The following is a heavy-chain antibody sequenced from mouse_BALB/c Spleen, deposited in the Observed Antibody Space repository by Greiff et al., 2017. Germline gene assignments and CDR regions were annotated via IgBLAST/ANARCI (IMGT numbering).Heavy chain of an antibody. Sequence: QVQLKQPGAELVKPGASVKLSCKASGYTFTSYWLHWVKQRPGQGLEWIGEINPSNGRTNYNEKFKSKATLTVDKSSSTAYMQLSSLPSEDSAVYDCADSTGYGAWFAYWGQGTLVTVSA. CDR3: ADSTGYGAWFAY. J-gene: IGHJ3*01. V-gene: IGHV1S81*02. CDR2: INPSNGRT. D-gene: IGHD3-2*01. CDR1: GYTFTSYW.